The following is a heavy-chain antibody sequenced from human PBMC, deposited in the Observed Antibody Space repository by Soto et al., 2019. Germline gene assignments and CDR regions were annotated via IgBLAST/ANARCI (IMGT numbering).Heavy chain of an antibody. V-gene: IGHV1-24*01. Sequence: QVQVAQSGAEVKKPGASVKVSCKVSGFTLSDLSIHWVRQPPGKGLAWMGSFDPEDGETIYSQNFQGRVTMTEDKSTDTAYMELSDLRSEDTAFYYCATGVTATGTSFDHWGRGTPVTFSS. CDR2: FDPEDGET. D-gene: IGHD1-7*01. CDR3: ATGVTATGTSFDH. J-gene: IGHJ4*02. CDR1: GFTLSDLS.